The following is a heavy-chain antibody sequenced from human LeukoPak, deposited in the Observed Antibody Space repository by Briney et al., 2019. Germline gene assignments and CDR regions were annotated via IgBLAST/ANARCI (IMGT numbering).Heavy chain of an antibody. J-gene: IGHJ4*02. D-gene: IGHD3-9*01. CDR3: AGSRLFDCLLPLHY. V-gene: IGHV4-30-4*08. CDR2: IYYSGST. CDR1: GGSISGDDCY. Sequence: SQTLSLTCTVSGGSISGDDCYWIWIRQPPGKGLEWSGYIYYSGSTYYNPSLKSRVTISVDTSKNQFSLKLSSVTAADTAVYYLAGSRLFDCLLPLHYWGQGTLVTVSS.